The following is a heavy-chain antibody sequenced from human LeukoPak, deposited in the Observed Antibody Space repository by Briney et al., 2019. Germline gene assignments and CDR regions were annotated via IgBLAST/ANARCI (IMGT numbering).Heavy chain of an antibody. CDR3: FSLTYDY. D-gene: IGHD4/OR15-4a*01. J-gene: IGHJ4*02. CDR1: HFNVSDNC. CDR2: MYRGGST. V-gene: IGHV3-53*01. Sequence: GGSLRLSCAGSHFNVSDNCMSWIRQTPGKGLEWVSVMYRGGSTYYADSVKGRFTISRDNSKNTLYLQMNSLRAEDTAVYYCFSLTYDYWGQGTLVTVSS.